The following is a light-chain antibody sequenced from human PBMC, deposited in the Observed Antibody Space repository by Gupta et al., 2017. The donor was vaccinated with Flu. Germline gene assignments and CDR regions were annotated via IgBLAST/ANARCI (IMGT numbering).Light chain of an antibody. CDR2: LGS. CDR3: MQALQTPLT. CDR1: QSLLHSNGYKY. V-gene: IGKV2-28*01. Sequence: VTPGEPASISYRSSQSLLHSNGYKYLDWYLQKPGQSPQLLIYLGSNRASGVPDRFSGSGSGTDFTLKISRVEAEDVGVYYCMQALQTPLTFGGGTKVEIK. J-gene: IGKJ4*01.